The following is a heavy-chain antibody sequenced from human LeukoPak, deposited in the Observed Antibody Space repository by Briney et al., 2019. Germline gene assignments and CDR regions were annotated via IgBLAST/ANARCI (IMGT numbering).Heavy chain of an antibody. D-gene: IGHD5-12*01. Sequence: PGGSLRLSCAASGFTFSSYEMNWVRQAPGKGLEWISYISSSGSTIYYADSVKGRFTISRDNAKNTLYLQMNSLRAEDTAVYYCARDGYEFRAFDIWGQGTMVTVSP. CDR3: ARDGYEFRAFDI. J-gene: IGHJ3*02. V-gene: IGHV3-48*03. CDR1: GFTFSSYE. CDR2: ISSSGSTI.